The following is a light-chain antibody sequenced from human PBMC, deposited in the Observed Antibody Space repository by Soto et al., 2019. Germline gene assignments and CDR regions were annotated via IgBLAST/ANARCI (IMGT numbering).Light chain of an antibody. Sequence: NFFSQSPPPPSLFPRERDTPPPRARQSVSNSLAWYQQKPGQPPRLLIYGASTRATGIPARFSGSGSGTDFTLTISSLEPDDFAVYFCQQRTIWPAGITFGQGTRLEIK. V-gene: IGKV3-11*01. CDR1: QSVSNS. CDR2: GAS. CDR3: QQRTIWPAGIT. J-gene: IGKJ5*01.